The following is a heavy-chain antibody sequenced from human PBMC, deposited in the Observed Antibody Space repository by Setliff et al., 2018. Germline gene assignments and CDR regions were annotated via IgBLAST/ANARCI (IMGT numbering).Heavy chain of an antibody. J-gene: IGHJ5*02. Sequence: SETLSLTCTVSGDSISSGTYYWGWIRQPPGKGLEWIGSRYYSGHTYYNPSLKSRVAMSVDKAKNQFSLNLRSVSAADTAIYYCAKHGEESQVTTYLASWGQGTLVTVSS. V-gene: IGHV4-39*01. CDR2: RYYSGHT. CDR3: AKHGEESQVTTYLAS. D-gene: IGHD4-17*01. CDR1: GDSISSGTYY.